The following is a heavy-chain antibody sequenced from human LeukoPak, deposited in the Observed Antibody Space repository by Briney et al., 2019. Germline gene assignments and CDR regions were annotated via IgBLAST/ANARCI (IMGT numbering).Heavy chain of an antibody. Sequence: GESLTISCKGSGHSFTTNWIGWVRQMPGKGLEWMGSIYLGDSDTIYSPSFQGQVTISADRSISTAYLQWSSLKASDTAMYYCARHSSGASTSPYDYWGQGTLVTVSS. J-gene: IGHJ4*02. CDR3: ARHSSGASTSPYDY. CDR2: IYLGDSDT. CDR1: GHSFTTNW. D-gene: IGHD1-26*01. V-gene: IGHV5-51*01.